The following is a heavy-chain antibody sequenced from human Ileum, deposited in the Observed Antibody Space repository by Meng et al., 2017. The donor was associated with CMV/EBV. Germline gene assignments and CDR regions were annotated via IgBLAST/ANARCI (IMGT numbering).Heavy chain of an antibody. D-gene: IGHD6-19*01. Sequence: ASVKVSCKASGYTFINYGISWVRQAPGQGPEWMGWISGYDGDTRYAQKFQDRVTMTTDTSTSTAYMELRSLRSDDTAVYYCARDQSGRVSGLYSGFHFESWGQGTVVTVSS. J-gene: IGHJ4*02. CDR3: ARDQSGRVSGLYSGFHFES. CDR1: GYTFINYG. V-gene: IGHV1-18*04. CDR2: ISGYDGDT.